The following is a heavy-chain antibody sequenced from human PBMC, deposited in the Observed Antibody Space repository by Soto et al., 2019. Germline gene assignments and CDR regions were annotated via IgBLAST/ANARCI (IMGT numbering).Heavy chain of an antibody. CDR1: GFTFSRYA. V-gene: IGHV3-64*01. CDR3: ARAGDYGGYYYAMDV. CDR2: ISSNGGST. J-gene: IGHJ6*02. Sequence: EVQLVESGGGSVQPGGSLRLSCAASGFTFSRYAMHWVRQAPGKGLEYVSTISSNGGSTYYANSVKGRFTISRDNSKNTLYLQMGSLRAEDMAVYYCARAGDYGGYYYAMDVWGQGPTFTFSS. D-gene: IGHD4-17*01.